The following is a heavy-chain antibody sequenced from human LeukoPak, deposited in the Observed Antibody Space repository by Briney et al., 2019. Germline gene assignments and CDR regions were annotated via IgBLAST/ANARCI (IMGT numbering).Heavy chain of an antibody. CDR2: IYYSGST. CDR1: GGSISSYY. V-gene: IGHV4-59*01. CDR3: ARDGGYSYGYFDYYYYGMDV. Sequence: SETLSLTCTVSGGSISSYYWSWIRQPPGKGLEWIGYIYYSGSTNYNPSLKSRVTISVDTSKNQFSLKLSSVTAADTAVYYSARDGGYSYGYFDYYYYGMDVGGQGTTVTVSS. J-gene: IGHJ6*01. D-gene: IGHD5-18*01.